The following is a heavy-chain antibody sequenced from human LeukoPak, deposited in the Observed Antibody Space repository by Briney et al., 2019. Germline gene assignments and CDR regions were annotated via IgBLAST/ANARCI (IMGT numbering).Heavy chain of an antibody. J-gene: IGHJ4*02. Sequence: PGGSLRLSCAASGFTFSSYAMSWIRQAPGKGLEWVSYISSSGSTIYYADSAKGRFTISRDNAKNSLYLQMNSLRAEDTAVYYCARIGTGSSWYGDYWGQGTLVTVSS. V-gene: IGHV3-11*01. CDR2: ISSSGSTI. CDR3: ARIGTGSSWYGDY. D-gene: IGHD6-13*01. CDR1: GFTFSSYA.